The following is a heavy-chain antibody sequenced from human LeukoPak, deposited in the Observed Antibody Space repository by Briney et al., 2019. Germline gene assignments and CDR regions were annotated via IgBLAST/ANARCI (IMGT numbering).Heavy chain of an antibody. V-gene: IGHV1-2*02. CDR2: INPNSGGT. D-gene: IGHD3-3*01. Sequence: ASVKVSCKASGYTFTGYYMHWVRQAPGQGLEWMGWINPNSGGTNYAQKFQGRVTMTRDTSISTAYMELSRLRSDDTAVYYCARGYYVLRFLEWLLEAFDIWGQGTMVTVSS. J-gene: IGHJ3*02. CDR1: GYTFTGYY. CDR3: ARGYYVLRFLEWLLEAFDI.